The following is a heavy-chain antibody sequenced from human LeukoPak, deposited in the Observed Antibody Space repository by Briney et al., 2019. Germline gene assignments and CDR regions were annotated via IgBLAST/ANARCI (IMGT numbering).Heavy chain of an antibody. V-gene: IGHV1-2*04. J-gene: IGHJ6*02. CDR1: GYTFTGYY. Sequence: ASVKVSCKASGYTFTGYYMHWVRQAPGQGLEWMGRINPNSGGTNYAQKFQGWVTMTRDTSIGTVYMEMSRLKSDDTAVYYCARSGYYYGLDVWGQGTTVTVSS. CDR2: INPNSGGT. CDR3: ARSGYYYGLDV. D-gene: IGHD1-26*01.